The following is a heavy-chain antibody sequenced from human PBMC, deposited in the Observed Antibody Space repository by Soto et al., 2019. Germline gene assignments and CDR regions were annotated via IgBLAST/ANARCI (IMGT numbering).Heavy chain of an antibody. J-gene: IGHJ6*03. D-gene: IGHD2-15*01. V-gene: IGHV1-69*02. CDR3: ARGHCIGGSCYGPHYYYMAV. Sequence: QVQLVQSGAEVKKPGSSVKVSCKASGGTFSSYTISWVRQAPGQGLEWMGRIIPILGIANYAQKFQGRVTTTADKSTSTAYMELSRLRSEETAVYYCARGHCIGGSCYGPHYYYMAVWGTGTTVTVS. CDR2: IIPILGIA. CDR1: GGTFSSYT.